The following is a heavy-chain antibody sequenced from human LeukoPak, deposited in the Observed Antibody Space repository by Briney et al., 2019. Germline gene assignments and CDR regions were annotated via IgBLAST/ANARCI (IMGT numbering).Heavy chain of an antibody. Sequence: GGSLRLSCAASGFTFSNAWMSWVRQAPGKGLEWVGRIKSKTDGGTTDYAAPVKGRFTISRDDSKNTLYLQMNSLKTEDTAVYYCTTITIFGVVILDYWGQGTLVTVSS. J-gene: IGHJ4*02. CDR2: IKSKTDGGTT. CDR3: TTITIFGVVILDY. D-gene: IGHD3-3*01. CDR1: GFTFSNAW. V-gene: IGHV3-15*01.